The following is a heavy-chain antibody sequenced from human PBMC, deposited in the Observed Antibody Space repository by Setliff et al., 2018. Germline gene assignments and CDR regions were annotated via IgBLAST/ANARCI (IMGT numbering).Heavy chain of an antibody. Sequence: TGGSLRLSCAASGFSSNDYCMTWVRQAPGKGLEWVANIKKDGGDRFYVDSVKGRFTISRDNAKNSVYLQMNSLRTEDTAVYYCTTGLTDYDSGGYLDQWGQGTLVTVSS. CDR3: TTGLTDYDSGGYLDQ. D-gene: IGHD3-22*01. CDR1: GFSSNDYC. J-gene: IGHJ5*02. V-gene: IGHV3-7*01. CDR2: IKKDGGDR.